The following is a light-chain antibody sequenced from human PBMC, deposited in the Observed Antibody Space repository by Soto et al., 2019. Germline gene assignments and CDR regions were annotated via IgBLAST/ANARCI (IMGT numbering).Light chain of an antibody. Sequence: QSALTQPASVSGSPGKSITISCTGTSSDVGAYDFVSWYQHYPGKAPKLVTFDVTHRPPGISDRFSGSKSANPASLTISGLQAEDEAFYYCRSYTTRRTLVFGGVTTHTVL. V-gene: IGLV2-14*01. CDR2: DVT. CDR1: SSDVGAYDF. J-gene: IGLJ2*01. CDR3: RSYTTRRTLV.